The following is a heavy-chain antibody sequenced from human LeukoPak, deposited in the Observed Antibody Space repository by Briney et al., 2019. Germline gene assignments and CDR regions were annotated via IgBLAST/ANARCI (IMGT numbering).Heavy chain of an antibody. CDR2: ISSSGSTI. J-gene: IGHJ4*01. CDR1: GFSFSDSY. Sequence: PGGALRLSCADSGFSFSDSYMCWIREAPGEGLEWGCYISSSGSTIYYAVSVNGRFTISRDNAQISMYLQMNSPGDDDTAVYYWARGDYGGPFDYWGQGTLVTVSS. CDR3: ARGDYGGPFDY. D-gene: IGHD4-23*01. V-gene: IGHV3-11*01.